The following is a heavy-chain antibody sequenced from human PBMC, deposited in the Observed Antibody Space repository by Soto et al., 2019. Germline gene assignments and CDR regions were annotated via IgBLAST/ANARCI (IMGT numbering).Heavy chain of an antibody. CDR3: ARPYCSGGSCYPAFDI. Sequence: PSETLSLTCTVSGGSISSSSYYWGWIRQPPGKGLEWIGSIYYSGSTYYNPSLKSRVTISVDTSKNQFSLKLSSVTAADTAVYYCARPYCSGGSCYPAFDIWGQGTMVT. V-gene: IGHV4-39*01. D-gene: IGHD2-15*01. CDR2: IYYSGST. CDR1: GGSISSSSYY. J-gene: IGHJ3*02.